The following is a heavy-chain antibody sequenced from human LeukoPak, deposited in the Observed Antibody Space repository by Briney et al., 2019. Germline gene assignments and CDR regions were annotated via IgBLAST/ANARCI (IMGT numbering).Heavy chain of an antibody. CDR1: GYTFTSYY. V-gene: IGHV1-46*01. D-gene: IGHD1-26*01. CDR2: INPSGGST. CDR3: ARVVVGATNRFDP. J-gene: IGHJ5*02. Sequence: ASVKVSCKASGYTFTSYYMHWVRQAPGQGLEWMGIINPSGGSTGYAQKFQGRVTMTRDMSTSTVYMELSSLRSEDTAVYYCARVVVGATNRFDPWGQGTLVTVSS.